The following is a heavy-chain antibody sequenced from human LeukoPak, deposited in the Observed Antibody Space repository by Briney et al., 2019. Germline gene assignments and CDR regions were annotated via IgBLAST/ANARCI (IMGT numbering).Heavy chain of an antibody. V-gene: IGHV7-4-1*02. D-gene: IGHD6-13*01. CDR3: AREYSSSWYFNWFDP. Sequence: ASVKVSCKASGYTFTSYAMNWERQAPGQGLEWMGWINTNTGNPTYAQGFTGRFVFSLDTSVSTAYLQISSLKAEDTAVYYCAREYSSSWYFNWFDPWGQGTLVTVSS. CDR1: GYTFTSYA. CDR2: INTNTGNP. J-gene: IGHJ5*02.